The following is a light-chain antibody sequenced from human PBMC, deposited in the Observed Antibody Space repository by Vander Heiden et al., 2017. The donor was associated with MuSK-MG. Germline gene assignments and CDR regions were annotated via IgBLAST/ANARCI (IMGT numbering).Light chain of an antibody. CDR3: MIWHSSAVV. Sequence: QAVLTPPSSLSASPGASASHTSTLRSGINVGTYRVYGYQQKPGSPPQYLLRYNSDSDKQQGSGLPSRFSGSKGASANAGILLISGLQAEDEADYYCMIWHSSAVVFGGGTKLTVL. CDR2: YNSDSDK. J-gene: IGLJ2*01. V-gene: IGLV5-45*03. CDR1: SGINVGTYR.